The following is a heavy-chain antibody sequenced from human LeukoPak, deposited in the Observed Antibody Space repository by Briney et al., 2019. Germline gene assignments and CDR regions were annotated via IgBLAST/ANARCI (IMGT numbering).Heavy chain of an antibody. V-gene: IGHV1-8*03. Sequence: ASVKVSCKASGYTFTIYDINWVRQATGQGLEWMGWVNPNSGNTGYPQKFQGRVTITRNTSISTAYMELSSLRSEDTAVYYCARVGVMATIGYWGQGTLVTVSS. CDR3: ARVGVMATIGY. CDR2: VNPNSGNT. CDR1: GYTFTIYD. D-gene: IGHD5-24*01. J-gene: IGHJ4*02.